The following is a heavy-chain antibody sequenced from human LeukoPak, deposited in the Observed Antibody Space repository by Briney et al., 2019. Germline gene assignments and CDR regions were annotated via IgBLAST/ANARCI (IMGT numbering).Heavy chain of an antibody. J-gene: IGHJ4*02. CDR2: IRYDGSNK. CDR1: GFTFSSYG. V-gene: IGHV3-30*02. CDR3: AKDKRPFHYGAYVGYFDY. D-gene: IGHD4-17*01. Sequence: GGSLRLSCAASGFTFSSYGMHWVRQAPGKGLEWVAFIRYDGSNKYYADSVKGRFTISRDNSKNTLYLQMNSLRAEDTAVYYCAKDKRPFHYGAYVGYFDYWGQGTLVTVSS.